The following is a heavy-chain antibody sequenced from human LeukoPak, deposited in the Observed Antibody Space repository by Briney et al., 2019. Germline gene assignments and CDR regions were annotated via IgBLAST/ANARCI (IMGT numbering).Heavy chain of an antibody. CDR1: GGSFSGYY. CDR3: ARSAGPGGGSGSYWPPYYYYGMDA. Sequence: SETLSLTCAVYGGSFSGYYWSWIRQPPGKGLEWIGEINHSGSTTYNPSLKSRVTISVDTSKNQFSLKLSSVTAADTAVYYCARSAGPGGGSGSYWPPYYYYGMDAWGQGTTVTVSS. D-gene: IGHD1-26*01. J-gene: IGHJ6*02. CDR2: INHSGST. V-gene: IGHV4-34*01.